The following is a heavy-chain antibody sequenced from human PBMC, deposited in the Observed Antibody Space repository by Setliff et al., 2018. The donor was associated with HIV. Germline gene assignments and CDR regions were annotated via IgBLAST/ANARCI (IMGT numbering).Heavy chain of an antibody. CDR2: IYYSGST. CDR3: ARGLSSQTYWGTRPLGLDY. Sequence: KPSETLSLTCTVSGGSISSSSYYWGWIRQPPGKGLEWTGSIYYSGSTYYNPSLKSRVTISVDTSKNQFSLTMTSVTAADTAVYYCARGLSSQTYWGTRPLGLDYWGQGSLVTSPQ. V-gene: IGHV4-39*01. J-gene: IGHJ4*01. D-gene: IGHD2-2*01. CDR1: GGSISSSSYY.